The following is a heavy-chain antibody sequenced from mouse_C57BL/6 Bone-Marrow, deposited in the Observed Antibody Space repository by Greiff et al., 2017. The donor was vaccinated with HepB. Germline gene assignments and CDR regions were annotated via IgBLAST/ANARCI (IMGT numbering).Heavy chain of an antibody. CDR1: GYSITSGYY. CDR3: ARAYDYGFAY. J-gene: IGHJ3*01. CDR2: ISYDGSN. V-gene: IGHV3-6*01. Sequence: EVKLQESGPGLVKPSQSLSLTCSVTGYSITSGYYWNWIRQFPGNKLEWMGYISYDGSNNYNPSLKNRISITRDTSKNQFFLKLNSVTTEDTATYYCARAYDYGFAYWGQGTLVTVSA. D-gene: IGHD2-4*01.